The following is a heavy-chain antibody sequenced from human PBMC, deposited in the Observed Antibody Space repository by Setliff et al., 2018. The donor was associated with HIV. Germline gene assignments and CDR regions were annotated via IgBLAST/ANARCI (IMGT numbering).Heavy chain of an antibody. CDR2: IYYSGST. Sequence: PSETLSLTCTVSGGSISSHYWSWIRQPPGKGLEWIGSIYYSGSTNYNPSLKSRVTISVDKSKNQFSLKLSSVTAADTAVYYCALVGTYCGGDCYSGTEYFQHWGQGTLVTVSS. CDR3: ALVGTYCGGDCYSGTEYFQH. D-gene: IGHD2-21*02. CDR1: GGSISSHY. J-gene: IGHJ1*01. V-gene: IGHV4-59*11.